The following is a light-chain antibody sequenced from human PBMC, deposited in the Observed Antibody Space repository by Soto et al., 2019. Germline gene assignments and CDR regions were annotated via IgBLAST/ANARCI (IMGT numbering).Light chain of an antibody. CDR1: QSVSSY. CDR2: DTF. CDR3: QQRARWPMP. V-gene: IGKV3-11*01. J-gene: IGKJ5*01. Sequence: EVVLTQSPATLSLSPGERVTLSCRASQSVSSYVAWYQHKPGQAPRPLIYDTFERAAGVPDRFTGGGSGTDFTLTISSLEPEDFAVYYCQQRARWPMPFGQGTRLDLK.